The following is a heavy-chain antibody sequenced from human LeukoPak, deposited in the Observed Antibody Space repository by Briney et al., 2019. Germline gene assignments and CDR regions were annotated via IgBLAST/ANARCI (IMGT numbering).Heavy chain of an antibody. D-gene: IGHD3-22*01. CDR1: GGSFSDYY. J-gene: IGHJ4*02. CDR3: ARSALDNTRFYYVPFDY. CDR2: FYNSENT. Sequence: PSETLSLTCAVYGGSFSDYYWSWVRQPPGKGLEWVGCFYNSENTNYNPSLKSRVTISVDTSKNQFSLQLASVTAADTAVYYCARSALDNTRFYYVPFDYWGLGALVTVSS. V-gene: IGHV4-59*01.